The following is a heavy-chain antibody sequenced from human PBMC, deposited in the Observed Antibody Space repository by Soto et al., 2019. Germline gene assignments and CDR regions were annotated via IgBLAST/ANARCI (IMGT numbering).Heavy chain of an antibody. CDR2: TSYDGSNN. Sequence: QVQLVESGGGVVQPGTSLRLSCVGSGFTFRSYVIHWVRQAPGKGLEWVALTSYDGSNNFYGESVKGRFTISRHNSRNTVELQMDSLRFEDTALYYCARWGTTGGLAVWGQGTLVSVSS. CDR3: ARWGTTGGLAV. V-gene: IGHV3-33*05. CDR1: GFTFRSYV. D-gene: IGHD3-16*01. J-gene: IGHJ4*02.